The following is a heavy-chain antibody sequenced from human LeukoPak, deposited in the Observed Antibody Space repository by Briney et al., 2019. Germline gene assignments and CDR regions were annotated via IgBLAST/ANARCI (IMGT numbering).Heavy chain of an antibody. CDR1: GYTFTSYD. D-gene: IGHD3-10*01. J-gene: IGHJ5*02. CDR2: MNPNSGNT. CDR3: AREEWFGEFSNWFDP. Sequence: WASVTVSCKGSGYTFTSYDINWLRQAPGQGLEWMGWMNPNSGNTGYAQKFQGRVTMTRNTSISTAYMELSSLRSEDTAVYYCAREEWFGEFSNWFDPWGQGTLVTVSS. V-gene: IGHV1-8*01.